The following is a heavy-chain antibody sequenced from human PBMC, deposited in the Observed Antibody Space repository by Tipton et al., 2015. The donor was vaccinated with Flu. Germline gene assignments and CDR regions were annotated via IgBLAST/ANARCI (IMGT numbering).Heavy chain of an antibody. CDR1: GGSITSYY. CDR3: ARHRVGLAVAGVDF. V-gene: IGHV4-59*08. Sequence: TLSLTCTVSGGSITSYYWSWIRQPPGKGLEWIGYFYDSGSTNYNPSLKSRVTISVDTSKNQFFLRLISVTAADTAAYYCARHRVGLAVAGVDFWGQGTPVTVSS. CDR2: FYDSGST. J-gene: IGHJ4*02. D-gene: IGHD6-19*01.